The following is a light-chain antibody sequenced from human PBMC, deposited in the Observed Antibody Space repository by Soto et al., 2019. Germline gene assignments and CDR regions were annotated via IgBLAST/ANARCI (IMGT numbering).Light chain of an antibody. V-gene: IGLV2-14*01. CDR1: SSDVGGYDY. CDR2: EVS. J-gene: IGLJ2*01. CDR3: SSYTGSSTLVI. Sequence: QSALTQPATVSGSPGQPITISCTGTSSDVGGYDYVSWYQQHPGKVPKLIIYEVSIRPSGVSIRFSGSKSGNTASLTISGLQAEDEADYHCSSYTGSSTLVIFGGGTKVTVL.